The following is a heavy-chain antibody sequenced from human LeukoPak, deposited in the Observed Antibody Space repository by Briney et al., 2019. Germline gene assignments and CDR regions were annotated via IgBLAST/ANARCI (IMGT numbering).Heavy chain of an antibody. Sequence: ASVKVSCKASGYTFTSYGISWVRQAAGQGLEWMGWISAYNGDTNYAQKLQGRVTMTTDTSTSTAYMELRSLRSDDTAVYYCARGGSVVVPAAMGDYYYYMDVWGKGTTVTVSS. D-gene: IGHD2-2*01. CDR2: ISAYNGDT. CDR3: ARGGSVVVPAAMGDYYYYMDV. V-gene: IGHV1-18*01. J-gene: IGHJ6*03. CDR1: GYTFTSYG.